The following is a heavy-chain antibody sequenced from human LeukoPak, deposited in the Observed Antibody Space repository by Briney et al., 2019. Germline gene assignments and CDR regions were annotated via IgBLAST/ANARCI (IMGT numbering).Heavy chain of an antibody. CDR2: IYYSGST. D-gene: IGHD6-13*01. J-gene: IGHJ4*02. CDR3: ARGVTISSSWFFDY. CDR1: GGSISSNSYY. V-gene: IGHV4-39*07. Sequence: SETLSLTCTVSGGSISSNSYYWGWIRQPPGKGLEWIGSIYYSGSTYYNPSLKSRVTISVDTSKNQFSLKLTSVTAADTAVYYCARGVTISSSWFFDYWGQGTLVTVSS.